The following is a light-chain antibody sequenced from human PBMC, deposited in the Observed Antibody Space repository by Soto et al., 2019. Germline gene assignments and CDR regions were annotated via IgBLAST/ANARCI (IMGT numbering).Light chain of an antibody. J-gene: IGLJ1*01. Sequence: QSALTQPASVSGSPGQSIAISCTGTSXDVGGYNCVSWYQQHPGKAPKLMIYDVSNRPSGVSNRFSGSKSGNTASLTISGLQAEDEADYYCSSYTSSSTLVFGTGTKVTVL. CDR3: SSYTSSSTLV. V-gene: IGLV2-14*01. CDR2: DVS. CDR1: SXDVGGYNC.